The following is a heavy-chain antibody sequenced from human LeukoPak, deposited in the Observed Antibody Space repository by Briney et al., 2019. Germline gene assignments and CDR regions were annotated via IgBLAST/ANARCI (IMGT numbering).Heavy chain of an antibody. D-gene: IGHD3-10*01. CDR3: ARDLAGYYSSGSYFGPLGY. CDR1: GGSISSYY. V-gene: IGHV4-59*01. CDR2: IYYSGST. J-gene: IGHJ4*02. Sequence: SETLSLTCTVSGGSISSYYWSWIRQPPGKGLEWIGYIYYSGSTNYNPSLKSRVTISVDTSKNQFSLKLSSVTAADTAVYHCARDLAGYYSSGSYFGPLGYWGQGTLVTVSS.